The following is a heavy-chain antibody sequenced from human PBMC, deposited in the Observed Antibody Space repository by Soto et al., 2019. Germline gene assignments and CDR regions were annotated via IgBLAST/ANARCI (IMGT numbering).Heavy chain of an antibody. J-gene: IGHJ4*02. D-gene: IGHD5-12*01. CDR1: GFTVSSNY. CDR2: IYRGGST. Sequence: PGGSLRLSCAASGFTVSSNYMSWVRQAPGKGLEGGSVIYRGGSTYYADSVKGRFTISSDNSKHTLYLQMNSLTAEDTAVYYCAREQAIRYYFVYAGQGALVTVSS. V-gene: IGHV3-53*01. CDR3: AREQAIRYYFVY.